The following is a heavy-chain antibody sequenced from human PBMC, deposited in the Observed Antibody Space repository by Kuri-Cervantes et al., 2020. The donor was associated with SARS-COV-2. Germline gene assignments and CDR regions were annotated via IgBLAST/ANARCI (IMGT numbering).Heavy chain of an antibody. Sequence: ASVKVSCKASGYTFTSYYMHWVRQAPGQGLEWMGIINPSGGSTSYAQKFQGRVTMTRDTSISTAYMELSRLRSDDTAVYYCAREVRFLEWLLSPDYYYGMDVWGQGTTVTVSS. J-gene: IGHJ6*02. CDR3: AREVRFLEWLLSPDYYYGMDV. D-gene: IGHD3-3*01. CDR2: INPSGGST. V-gene: IGHV1-46*01. CDR1: GYTFTSYY.